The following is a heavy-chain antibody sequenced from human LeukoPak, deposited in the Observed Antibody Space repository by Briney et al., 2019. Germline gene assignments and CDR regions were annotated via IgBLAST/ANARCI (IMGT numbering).Heavy chain of an antibody. V-gene: IGHV4-61*02. CDR1: GGSISSGSYY. CDR2: IYTSGST. Sequence: PSETLSLTCTVSGGSISSGSYYWSWIRQPAGKGLEWIGRIYTSGSTNYNPSLKSRVAISVDTSKNQFSLKLSSVTAADTAVYYCARDTTLFRWFDPWGQGTLVTVSS. J-gene: IGHJ5*02. CDR3: ARDTTLFRWFDP. D-gene: IGHD2-21*01.